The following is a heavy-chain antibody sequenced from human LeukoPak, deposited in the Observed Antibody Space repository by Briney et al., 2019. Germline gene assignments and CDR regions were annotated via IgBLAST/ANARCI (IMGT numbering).Heavy chain of an antibody. J-gene: IGHJ6*03. CDR2: IIPIFGTA. Sequence: ASVKVSCKASGGTFSSYAISWVRQAPGQGLEWMGGIIPIFGTANYAQKFQGRVTITADKSTSTAYMELSSLRSEDTAVYYCARCDTANYYYYMDVWGKGTTVTVSS. D-gene: IGHD5-18*01. V-gene: IGHV1-69*06. CDR1: GGTFSSYA. CDR3: ARCDTANYYYYMDV.